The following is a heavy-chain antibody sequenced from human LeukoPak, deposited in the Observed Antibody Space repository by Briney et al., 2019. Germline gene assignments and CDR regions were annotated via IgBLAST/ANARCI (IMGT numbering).Heavy chain of an antibody. D-gene: IGHD6-19*01. CDR2: IYYSGNT. CDR1: GGSISSTSHY. Sequence: SETLSLTCSVSGGSISSTSHYWGWIRQPPGKGLEWIASIYYSGNTYYNPSLKSRVTISVDTSRRQFSLTLTSVTAADTAVYYCARGFSSGWYGTAHIDYWGQGTLVTVSS. CDR3: ARGFSSGWYGTAHIDY. J-gene: IGHJ4*02. V-gene: IGHV4-39*01.